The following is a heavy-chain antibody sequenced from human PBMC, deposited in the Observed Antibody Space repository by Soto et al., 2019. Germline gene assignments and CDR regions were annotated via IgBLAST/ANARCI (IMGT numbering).Heavy chain of an antibody. CDR1: GGSISSGGYY. J-gene: IGHJ5*02. V-gene: IGHV4-31*03. CDR2: IYYSGST. Sequence: QVQLQESGPGLVKPSQTLSLTCTVSGGSISSGGYYWSWIRQHPGKGLEWIGYIYYSGSTYYNPSLKSRVTISVDPSKNRLSLKLRSVTAADTAVYYCARDIMNYYGSGSYSWGQGTLVTVSS. CDR3: ARDIMNYYGSGSYS. D-gene: IGHD3-10*01.